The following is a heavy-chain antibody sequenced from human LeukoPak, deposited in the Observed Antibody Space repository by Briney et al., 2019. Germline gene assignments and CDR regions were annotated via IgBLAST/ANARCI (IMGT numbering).Heavy chain of an antibody. Sequence: SETLSLTCTVSGGSISSYYWGWIRQPPGKGLEWIAYIYYSGSTNYNPSLKSRVTISVDTSKNQFSLKLSSVTAADTAVYYCAREGHYADYYYYMDVWGKGTTVTISS. D-gene: IGHD4-17*01. J-gene: IGHJ6*03. CDR2: IYYSGST. V-gene: IGHV4-59*01. CDR3: AREGHYADYYYYMDV. CDR1: GGSISSYY.